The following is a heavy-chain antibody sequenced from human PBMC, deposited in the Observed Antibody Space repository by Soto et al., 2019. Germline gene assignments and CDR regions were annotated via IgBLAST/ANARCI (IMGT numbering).Heavy chain of an antibody. CDR3: AREVPRGVAFCGGDCYYYYYYGMDV. V-gene: IGHV1-18*04. Sequence: EASVKVSCKASGYTFTSYGISWVRQAPGQGLERMGWISAYNGNTNYAQKLQGRVTMTTDTSTSTAYMELRSLRSDDTAVYYCAREVPRGVAFCGGDCYYYYYYGMDVWGQGTTVTVSS. J-gene: IGHJ6*02. CDR1: GYTFTSYG. D-gene: IGHD2-21*02. CDR2: ISAYNGNT.